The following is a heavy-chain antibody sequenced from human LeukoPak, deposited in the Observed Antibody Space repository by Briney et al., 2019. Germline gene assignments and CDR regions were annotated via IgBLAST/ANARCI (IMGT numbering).Heavy chain of an antibody. J-gene: IGHJ3*02. CDR3: ARQGTSYDGEGKGFDI. D-gene: IGHD3-22*01. CDR2: INHSGST. CDR1: GGSFSGYY. Sequence: PSETLSLTCAVYGGSFSGYYWSWIRQPPGKGLEWIGEINHSGSTNYNPSLKSRVTISVDTSKNQFSLKLSSVTAADTAVYYCARQGTSYDGEGKGFDIWGQGTMVTVSS. V-gene: IGHV4-34*01.